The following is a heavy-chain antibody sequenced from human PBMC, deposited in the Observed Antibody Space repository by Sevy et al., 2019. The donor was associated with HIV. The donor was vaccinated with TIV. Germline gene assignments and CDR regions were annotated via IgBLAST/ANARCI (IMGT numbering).Heavy chain of an antibody. CDR3: VRDHHDYIWGSYRYNYFDY. CDR2: ISSSSSYT. CDR1: GFTFSDYY. V-gene: IGHV3-11*06. J-gene: IGHJ4*02. Sequence: GGSLRLSCAASGFTFSDYYMSWIRQAPGKGLEWVSYISSSSSYTNYADSVKGRFTISRDNAKNSLYLQMNSLRAEDTAVYYCVRDHHDYIWGSYRYNYFDYWGQGTLVTVSS. D-gene: IGHD3-16*02.